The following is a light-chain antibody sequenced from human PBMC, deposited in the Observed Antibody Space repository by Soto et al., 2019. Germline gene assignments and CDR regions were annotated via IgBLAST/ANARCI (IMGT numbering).Light chain of an antibody. CDR3: SSDAGFNI. CDR1: SNDIGNSNL. J-gene: IGLJ2*01. V-gene: IGLV2-23*01. Sequence: QSALTQPASVSGSPGQSITISCTGTSNDIGNSNLVSWYQQHPDRAPKLLIYEDTKRPSGISDRFSGSKSGNMASLTISGLRAEDGAIYHCSSDAGFNIVGAGTKLTVL. CDR2: EDT.